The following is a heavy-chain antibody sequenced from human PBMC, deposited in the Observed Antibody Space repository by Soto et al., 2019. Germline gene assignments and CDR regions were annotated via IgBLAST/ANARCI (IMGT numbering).Heavy chain of an antibody. D-gene: IGHD3-3*01. Sequence: GGSLRLSCAASGFTFSSYGMHWVRHAPGKGLEWVAVISYDGSTKYYADSVKGRFTISRDNSKNTLYLQMNSLRAEDTAVYYCAKDLLPKDFWSGYYPRYYYYGMDVWGQGTTVTVSS. CDR3: AKDLLPKDFWSGYYPRYYYYGMDV. CDR2: ISYDGSTK. CDR1: GFTFSSYG. V-gene: IGHV3-30*18. J-gene: IGHJ6*02.